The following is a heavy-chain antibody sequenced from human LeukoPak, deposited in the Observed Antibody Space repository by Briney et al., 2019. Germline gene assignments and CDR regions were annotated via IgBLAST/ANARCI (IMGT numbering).Heavy chain of an antibody. V-gene: IGHV1-8*03. D-gene: IGHD3-16*01. CDR2: MNPNSGNT. CDR1: GYTFTSYD. Sequence: ASVKVSXKASGYTFTSYDINWVRQATGQGLEWMGWMNPNSGNTGYAQKFQGRVTITRNTSISTAYMELSSLRSEDTAVYYCALRGVGSRFDPWGQGTLVTVSS. CDR3: ALRGVGSRFDP. J-gene: IGHJ5*02.